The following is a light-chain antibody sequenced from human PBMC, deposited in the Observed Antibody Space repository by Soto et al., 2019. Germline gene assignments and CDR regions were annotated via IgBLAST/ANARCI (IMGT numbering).Light chain of an antibody. CDR2: EVR. Sequence: QSVLTQPASVSGSPGQSITISCTATSSDVGGYNYVSWYQQHPGKAPKLMIYEVRNRPSGISNRFSGSKSGNTASLTISGLQAEDEADYYCTSYTSSSPYVFGTGTKVTVL. CDR1: SSDVGGYNY. V-gene: IGLV2-14*01. J-gene: IGLJ1*01. CDR3: TSYTSSSPYV.